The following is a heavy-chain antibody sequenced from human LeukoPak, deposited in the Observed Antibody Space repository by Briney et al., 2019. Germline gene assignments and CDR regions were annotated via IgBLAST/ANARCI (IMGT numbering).Heavy chain of an antibody. Sequence: GGSLRLSCAASGFTFSSYEMNWVRQAQGKGLEWVSYISSSGSTIYYADSVKGRFTISRDNAKNSLYLQMNSLRAEDTAVYYCARVVHSSGWYWCEECLSYFDYWGQGTLVTVSS. V-gene: IGHV3-48*03. D-gene: IGHD6-19*01. J-gene: IGHJ4*02. CDR2: ISSSGSTI. CDR1: GFTFSSYE. CDR3: ARVVHSSGWYWCEECLSYFDY.